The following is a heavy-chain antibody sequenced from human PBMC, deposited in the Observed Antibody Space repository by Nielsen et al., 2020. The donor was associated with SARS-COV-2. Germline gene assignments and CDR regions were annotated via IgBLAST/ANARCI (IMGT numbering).Heavy chain of an antibody. D-gene: IGHD6-25*01. V-gene: IGHV1-3*01. J-gene: IGHJ4*02. CDR3: ARDQRVDASFDY. CDR1: GYTFTSYA. Sequence: ASVKVSCKASGYTFTSYAMHWVRQAPGQRLEWMGWINAGNGNTKYSQKFQGRVTITRDTSASTAYMELSSLRSEDTAVYYCARDQRVDASFDYWGQGTLVTVSS. CDR2: INAGNGNT.